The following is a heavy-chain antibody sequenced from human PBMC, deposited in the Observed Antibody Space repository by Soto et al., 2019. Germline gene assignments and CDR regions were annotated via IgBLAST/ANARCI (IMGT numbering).Heavy chain of an antibody. CDR1: GGSFSGYY. D-gene: IGHD6-6*01. V-gene: IGHV4-34*01. J-gene: IGHJ5*02. CDR2: INHSGST. Sequence: TSETLSLTCAVYGGSFSGYYWSWIRQPPGKGLEWIGEINHSGSTNYNPSLKSRVTISVDTSKNRFSLKLSSVTAADTAVYYCARRLGIAARPKYNWFDPWGQGTLVTVSS. CDR3: ARRLGIAARPKYNWFDP.